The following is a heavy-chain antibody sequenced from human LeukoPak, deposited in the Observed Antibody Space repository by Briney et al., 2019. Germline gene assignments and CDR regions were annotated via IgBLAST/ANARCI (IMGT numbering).Heavy chain of an antibody. V-gene: IGHV5-51*01. J-gene: IGHJ4*02. CDR2: IYVGDSDI. CDR3: ARHGYSYGLSFGY. CDR1: GYSFSSYY. Sequence: GESLKISCKGSGYSFSSYYIDWVRQMPGKGLEWMGVIYVGDSDIRYSPSFQGQVTISVDKSISTAYLQWSSLKASDTAIYFCARHGYSYGLSFGYWGQGTLVTVSS. D-gene: IGHD5-18*01.